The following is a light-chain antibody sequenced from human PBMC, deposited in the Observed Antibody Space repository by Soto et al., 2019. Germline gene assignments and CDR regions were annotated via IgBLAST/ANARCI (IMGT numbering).Light chain of an antibody. Sequence: DSQMTQSPSSLSASVGDRVTITCRASQSISSYLNWYQQKPGKAPKLLIYAASSLQSGVPSRFSGSASGTDFTVTISSLPPEDVATYYCHQTYSTPYRFGQGKKLEIK. J-gene: IGKJ2*03. CDR3: HQTYSTPYR. V-gene: IGKV1-39*01. CDR1: QSISSY. CDR2: AAS.